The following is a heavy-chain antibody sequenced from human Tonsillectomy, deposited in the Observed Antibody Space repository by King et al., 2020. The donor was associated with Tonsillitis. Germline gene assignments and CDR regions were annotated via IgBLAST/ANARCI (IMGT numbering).Heavy chain of an antibody. V-gene: IGHV1-69*01. Sequence: QLVQSGAEVKKPGSSVKVSCKASGGTFSSDGITWVRQAPGQGLEWMGGIIPIFGTANFAQKFQGRVTITADESTSTAYMELSSLRSEDTAVYYCARAPSPTDAFDIWGQGTMVTVSS. J-gene: IGHJ3*02. CDR1: GGTFSSDG. CDR3: ARAPSPTDAFDI. CDR2: IIPIFGTA.